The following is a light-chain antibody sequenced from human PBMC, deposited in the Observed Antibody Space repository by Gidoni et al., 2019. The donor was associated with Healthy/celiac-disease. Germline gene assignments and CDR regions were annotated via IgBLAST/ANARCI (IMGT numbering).Light chain of an antibody. CDR3: QQYGSSREWT. Sequence: EIVLTQSPGTLSLSPGERATLSCRASQSVSSSYLAWYQQKPGQAPRLLIYGASSRATGIPDRFSGSGSGTDFTLTISRLEPEDFAVYYCQQYGSSREWTFXQXTKVXIK. V-gene: IGKV3-20*01. CDR1: QSVSSSY. J-gene: IGKJ1*01. CDR2: GAS.